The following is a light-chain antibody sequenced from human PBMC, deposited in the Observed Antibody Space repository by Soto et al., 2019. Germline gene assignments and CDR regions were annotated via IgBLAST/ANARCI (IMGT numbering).Light chain of an antibody. CDR2: AAS. Sequence: DIQMTQSPSSLSASVGDRVIITCRASQGIGDDLGWYQQKPGKAPKRLIYAASSLQSGGPSRFSGSGSGTDFTLTISSRQPDDFASYYCLQHNTYPWTFGPGTKVEVK. J-gene: IGKJ1*01. CDR3: LQHNTYPWT. CDR1: QGIGDD. V-gene: IGKV1-17*01.